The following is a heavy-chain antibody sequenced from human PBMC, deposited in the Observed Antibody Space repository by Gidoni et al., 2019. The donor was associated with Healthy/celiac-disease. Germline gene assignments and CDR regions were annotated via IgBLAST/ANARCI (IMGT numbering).Heavy chain of an antibody. Sequence: EVQLLESGGGLVQPGGSLRLSCAASGFTFSSYAMSWVRQAPGKGLELVSAISGSGGSTYYADSVTGRFTISRDNSKNTLYLQMNSLRAEDTAVYYCAKSRGVLLWFGELLGDADYWGQGTLVTVSS. J-gene: IGHJ4*02. CDR1: GFTFSSYA. CDR3: AKSRGVLLWFGELLGDADY. V-gene: IGHV3-23*01. CDR2: ISGSGGST. D-gene: IGHD3-10*01.